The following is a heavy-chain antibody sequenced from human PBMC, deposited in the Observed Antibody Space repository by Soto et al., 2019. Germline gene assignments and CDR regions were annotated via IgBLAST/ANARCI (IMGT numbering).Heavy chain of an antibody. D-gene: IGHD3-10*01. CDR1: GVSVSRNY. Sequence: EVQLVESGGGLIHPGGSLRLSCVEPGVSVSRNYMAWVPQAPGKGLEWVALMYSDGRTYYADSVKGRFTISRDDSKNTLYFQMNSLRAEDTAVYYCARYYGAGSYFFDHWGQGALVTVSS. V-gene: IGHV3-53*01. CDR2: MYSDGRT. J-gene: IGHJ4*02. CDR3: ARYYGAGSYFFDH.